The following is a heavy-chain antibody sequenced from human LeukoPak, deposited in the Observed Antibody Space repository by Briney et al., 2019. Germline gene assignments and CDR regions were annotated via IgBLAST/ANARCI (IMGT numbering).Heavy chain of an antibody. J-gene: IGHJ5*02. V-gene: IGHV4-31*03. D-gene: IGHD2-2*01. CDR1: GGSISSGGYY. CDR2: IYYSGST. CDR3: ARRPVVPAAKWMGGWFDP. Sequence: PSQTLSLTCTVSGGSISSGGYYWSWIRQHPGKGLEWIGYIYYSGSTYYNPSLKSRVTISVDTSKNQFSLKLSSVTAADTAVYYCARRPVVPAAKWMGGWFDPWGQGTLVTVSS.